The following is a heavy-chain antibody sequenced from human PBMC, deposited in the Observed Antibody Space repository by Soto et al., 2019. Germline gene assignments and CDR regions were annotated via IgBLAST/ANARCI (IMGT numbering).Heavy chain of an antibody. D-gene: IGHD6-19*01. CDR3: AMLGGWSGGSNDMDV. CDR1: GLIFSDYH. Sequence: EVQLVECGGGLVQPGGSLRLSCAASGLIFSDYHMDWVRQAPGKGLEWVGRIRRKANSYTTEYAASVKGRFTISRDDSKNSLYLQMNSLKTEDTDVYYCAMLGGWSGGSNDMDVWGQGTKVTVSS. V-gene: IGHV3-72*01. CDR2: IRRKANSYTT. J-gene: IGHJ6*02.